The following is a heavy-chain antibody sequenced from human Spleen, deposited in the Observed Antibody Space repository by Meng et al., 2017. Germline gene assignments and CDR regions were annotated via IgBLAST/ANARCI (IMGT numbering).Heavy chain of an antibody. CDR1: DDSISSYY. Sequence: SETLSLTCTVSDDSISSYYWNWIRQPPGKGLEWIGFIYHNGDTNYNPSLNSRVTISRDTSKNQFSLRLISVTAADTAEYYCATRGISWGKGTLVTVSS. CDR3: ATRGIS. CDR2: IYHNGDT. V-gene: IGHV4-59*08. D-gene: IGHD1-26*01. J-gene: IGHJ5*02.